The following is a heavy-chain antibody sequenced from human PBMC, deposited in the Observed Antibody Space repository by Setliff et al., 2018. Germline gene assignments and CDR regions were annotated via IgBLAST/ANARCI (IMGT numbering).Heavy chain of an antibody. J-gene: IGHJ4*02. CDR1: GYTLSDYG. CDR3: ERLVRYCTTTTCQRTSGDDF. Sequence: ASVKVSCKASGYTLSDYGISWVRQAPGQGLEWMGWISPHTGNTFYAPQFQGRVIMTTDTSTNTAYMDLRSPRSDDTAVYYCERLVRYCTTTTCQRTSGDDFWGQGTLVTVSS. D-gene: IGHD2-2*01. V-gene: IGHV1-18*01. CDR2: ISPHTGNT.